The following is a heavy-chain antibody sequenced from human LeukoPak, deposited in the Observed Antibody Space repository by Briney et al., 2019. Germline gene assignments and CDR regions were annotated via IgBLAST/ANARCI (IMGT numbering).Heavy chain of an antibody. Sequence: PGGSLRLSCAASGFTFSSYAMHWVRQAPGKGLEWVAVISYDGSNKYYADSVKGRFTISRDNSKNTLYLQMNSLRAEDTAVYYCARGRSWYFDYWGQGTLVTVS. CDR1: GFTFSSYA. D-gene: IGHD6-13*01. CDR2: ISYDGSNK. CDR3: ARGRSWYFDY. J-gene: IGHJ4*02. V-gene: IGHV3-30-3*01.